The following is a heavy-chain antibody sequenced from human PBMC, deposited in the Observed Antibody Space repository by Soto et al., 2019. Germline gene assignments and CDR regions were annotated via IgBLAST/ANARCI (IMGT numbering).Heavy chain of an antibody. CDR1: GFTFSYYG. CDR3: AKGGSNAAMDV. J-gene: IGHJ6*02. V-gene: IGHV3-30*02. D-gene: IGHD1-26*01. CDR2: IWYDESNK. Sequence: PGGSLRLSCAASGFTFSYYGMHWVRQAPGKGLEWVAIIWYDESNKYYADSVTGRFTISRDNSNNMVYLQMNSLRAEDTAVYYCAKGGSNAAMDVWGQGTTVTV.